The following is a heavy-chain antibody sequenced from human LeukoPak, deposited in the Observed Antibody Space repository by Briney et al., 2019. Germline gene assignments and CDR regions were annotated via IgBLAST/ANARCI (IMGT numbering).Heavy chain of an antibody. Sequence: GGSLRLSCAASGFTFSSYSMNWVRQAPGKGLEGVSSINSSSSYIYYADSVKGRFTISRDNAKNSLYLQMNSLRAEDTAVYYCERDRAPTVQTPYYYGMDVWGQGTTVTVSS. CDR3: ERDRAPTVQTPYYYGMDV. J-gene: IGHJ6*02. V-gene: IGHV3-21*01. CDR2: INSSSSYI. D-gene: IGHD4-17*01. CDR1: GFTFSSYS.